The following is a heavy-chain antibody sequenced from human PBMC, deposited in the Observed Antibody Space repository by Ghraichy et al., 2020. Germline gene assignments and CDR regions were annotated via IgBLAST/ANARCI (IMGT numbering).Heavy chain of an antibody. CDR2: ISGSGGST. Sequence: GGSLRLSCAASGFTFSSYAMSWVRQAPGKGLEWVSAISGSGGSTYYADSVKGRFTISRDNSKNTLYLQMNSRRAEDTAVYYCAKDPGGLVIIEPPRDWGQGTLVTVSS. V-gene: IGHV3-23*01. D-gene: IGHD3-9*01. CDR3: AKDPGGLVIIEPPRD. CDR1: GFTFSSYA. J-gene: IGHJ4*02.